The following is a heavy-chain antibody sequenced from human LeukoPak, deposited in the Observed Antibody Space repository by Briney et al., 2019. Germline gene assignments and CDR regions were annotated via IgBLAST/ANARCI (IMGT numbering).Heavy chain of an antibody. CDR2: INPSGGST. Sequence: ASVKVSCKASGHTFSNYYMHWVRQVPGQGLEWMGIINPSGGSTSYAQKFQGRVTMTRDMSTSTAYMELSSLRSEDTAVYYCARAPAGYSSSSVLDYWGQGTLVTVSS. CDR1: GHTFSNYY. J-gene: IGHJ4*02. V-gene: IGHV1-46*01. D-gene: IGHD6-6*01. CDR3: ARAPAGYSSSSVLDY.